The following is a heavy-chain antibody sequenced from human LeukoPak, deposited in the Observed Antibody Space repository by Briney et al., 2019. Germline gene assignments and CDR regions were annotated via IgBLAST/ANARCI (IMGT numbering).Heavy chain of an antibody. CDR3: ANTAAGNYCYYGMDV. Sequence: GGSLRLSCAASGFTFSSYAMSWVRQAPGKGLEWVSAISGSGGSTYYADSVKGRFTISRDNSKNTLYLQMNSLRAEDTAVYYCANTAAGNYCYYGMDVWGQGTTVTVSS. D-gene: IGHD6-13*01. CDR2: ISGSGGST. CDR1: GFTFSSYA. J-gene: IGHJ6*02. V-gene: IGHV3-23*01.